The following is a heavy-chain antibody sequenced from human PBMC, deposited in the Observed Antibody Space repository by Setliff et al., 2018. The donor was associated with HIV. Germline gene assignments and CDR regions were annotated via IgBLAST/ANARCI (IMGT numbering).Heavy chain of an antibody. CDR1: GGSFSGYY. J-gene: IGHJ5*02. Sequence: PSETLSLTCAVYGGSFSGYYRTWIRQPPGKGLEWIGDINHSGKTNYNRSLKSRVTISLDTSKNQFSLRLTSVTAADTAVYYCAREGGTGRSSWYGAYWYDPWGQGTLVTVSS. D-gene: IGHD6-13*01. CDR3: AREGGTGRSSWYGAYWYDP. V-gene: IGHV4-34*01. CDR2: INHSGKT.